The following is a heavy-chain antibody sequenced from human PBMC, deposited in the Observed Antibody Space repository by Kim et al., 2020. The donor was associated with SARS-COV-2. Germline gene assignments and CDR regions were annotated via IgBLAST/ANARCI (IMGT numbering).Heavy chain of an antibody. CDR2: ISWNSDSI. CDR3: AKCPINSYYFDY. J-gene: IGHJ4*02. CDR1: GFSLGDYS. D-gene: IGHD2-21*01. Sequence: GGSLRLSCVASGFSLGDYSMHWVRQTPGKGLEWVSGISWNSDSIGYADSVKGRFTISRDNAKNSLYPQMKSLRAEDTALYYCAKCPINSYYFDYWGQGTLVTVSS. V-gene: IGHV3-9*01.